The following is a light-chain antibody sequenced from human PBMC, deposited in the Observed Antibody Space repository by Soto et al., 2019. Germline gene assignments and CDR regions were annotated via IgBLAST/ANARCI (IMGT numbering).Light chain of an antibody. CDR1: QTVCRN. Sequence: EVVITRSPATLSVSPGEGATLSCRASQTVCRNLAWYQQRPGQAPRLLIYDISNRAAGVPARFSGSGSETEFTLTIRSLQSEDSAVYFCQQYNNWPSFGQGTRLEI. J-gene: IGKJ5*01. CDR3: QQYNNWPS. V-gene: IGKV3-15*01. CDR2: DIS.